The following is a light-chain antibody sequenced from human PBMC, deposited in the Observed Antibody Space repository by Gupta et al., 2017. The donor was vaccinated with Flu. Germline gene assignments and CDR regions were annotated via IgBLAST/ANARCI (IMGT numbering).Light chain of an antibody. V-gene: IGLV2-14*01. Sequence: SITISCTGTNSDVGSYNYVSWYQQHPGKAPNLMIYEVNSRPADVSIRFSGSKSGNTASLTISELQAEDESDFYCSSNTSSKTWVFGGGTKVTVL. J-gene: IGLJ3*02. CDR2: EVN. CDR3: SSNTSSKTWV. CDR1: NSDVGSYNY.